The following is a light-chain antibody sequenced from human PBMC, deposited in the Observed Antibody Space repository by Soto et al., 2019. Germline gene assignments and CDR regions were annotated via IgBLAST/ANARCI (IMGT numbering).Light chain of an antibody. J-gene: IGLJ2*01. CDR1: KSDVGRYNL. CDR3: SSYASSTTYVI. Sequence: QASVSQPAWVSGSRGQSITISCTGTKSDVGRYNLVSWYQQRPGQAPQVLIYEVTKRPSGVSDRFSGSKSGNTASLTISGLQAEDEGEYFCSSYASSTTYVIFGGGT. CDR2: EVT. V-gene: IGLV2-23*02.